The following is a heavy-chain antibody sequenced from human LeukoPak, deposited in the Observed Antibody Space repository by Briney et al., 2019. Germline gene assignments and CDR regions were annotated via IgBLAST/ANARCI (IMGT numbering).Heavy chain of an antibody. Sequence: ASVKVSCKASGYTFTSYGINWVRQAPGQGLEGMGWISAYNGNTNYAQKLQGRVTMTTDTTANTAYMELRSLRSDDTAVYYCARNVIVGAVFDNWGQGTLVTVSS. V-gene: IGHV1-18*01. D-gene: IGHD1-26*01. CDR2: ISAYNGNT. J-gene: IGHJ4*02. CDR1: GYTFTSYG. CDR3: ARNVIVGAVFDN.